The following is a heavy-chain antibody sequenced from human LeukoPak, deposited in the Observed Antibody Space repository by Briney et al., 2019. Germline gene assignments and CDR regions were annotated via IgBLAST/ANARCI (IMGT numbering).Heavy chain of an antibody. D-gene: IGHD5-18*01. Sequence: PGGSLRLSCAASGFTFSSYSMNWVRQAPGKGLEWVSSISSSSSYIYYADSVKGRFTISRDNAKNSLYLQMNSLRAEDTAVYYRARGYRDTAMVTPFDYWGQGTLVTVSS. CDR2: ISSSSSYI. V-gene: IGHV3-21*01. J-gene: IGHJ4*02. CDR1: GFTFSSYS. CDR3: ARGYRDTAMVTPFDY.